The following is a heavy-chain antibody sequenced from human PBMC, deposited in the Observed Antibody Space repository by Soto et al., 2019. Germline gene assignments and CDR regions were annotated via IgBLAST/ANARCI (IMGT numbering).Heavy chain of an antibody. D-gene: IGHD2-15*01. CDR2: ISYDGSNK. CDR3: AKDLWLYCSGGSCSYFDY. J-gene: IGHJ4*02. Sequence: QVQLVESGGGVVQPGRSLRLSCAASGFTFSSYGMHWVRQAPGKGLEWVAVISYDGSNKYYADSVKGRFTISRDNSKNTLYLQINSLRAEDTAVYYCAKDLWLYCSGGSCSYFDYWGQGTLVTVSS. V-gene: IGHV3-30*18. CDR1: GFTFSSYG.